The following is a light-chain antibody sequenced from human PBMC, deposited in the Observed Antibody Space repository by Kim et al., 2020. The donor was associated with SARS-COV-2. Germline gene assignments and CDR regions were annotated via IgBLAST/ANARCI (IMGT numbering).Light chain of an antibody. Sequence: PGERATLSCRASQRVESNYLAWFQQKPGQAPRLLIYGASSRAAGIPDRFSGSGSETDFTLTISRLEPEDIAVYYCQKYDNAPWTFGQGTKVDIK. CDR1: QRVESNY. V-gene: IGKV3-20*01. CDR2: GAS. J-gene: IGKJ1*01. CDR3: QKYDNAPWT.